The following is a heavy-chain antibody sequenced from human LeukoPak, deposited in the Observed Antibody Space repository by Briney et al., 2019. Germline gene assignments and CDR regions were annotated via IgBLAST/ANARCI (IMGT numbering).Heavy chain of an antibody. CDR2: ISAYNGNT. D-gene: IGHD3-9*01. CDR1: GYTFTSYG. V-gene: IGHV1-18*04. J-gene: IGHJ4*02. CDR3: ARDPSLQPYYDILTAPPPGY. Sequence: ASVKVSCKASGYTFTSYGISWVRQAPGQGLEWMGWISAYNGNTNYAQKLQGRVTMTTDTSTSTAYMELRSLRSDDTAVYYCARDPSLQPYYDILTAPPPGYWGQGTLVTVSS.